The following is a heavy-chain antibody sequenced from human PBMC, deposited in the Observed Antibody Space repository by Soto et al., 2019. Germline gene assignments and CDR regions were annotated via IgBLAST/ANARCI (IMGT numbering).Heavy chain of an antibody. CDR1: GYSFTSYW. CDR3: ASLSATTVTTSPYYFDY. J-gene: IGHJ4*02. Sequence: GESLKISCKGSGYSFTSYWIGWVRQMPGKGLEWMGIIYPGDSDTRYSPSFQGQVTISADKSISTAYLQWSSLKASDTAMYYCASLSATTVTTSPYYFDYWGQGTLVTVSS. CDR2: IYPGDSDT. V-gene: IGHV5-51*01. D-gene: IGHD4-17*01.